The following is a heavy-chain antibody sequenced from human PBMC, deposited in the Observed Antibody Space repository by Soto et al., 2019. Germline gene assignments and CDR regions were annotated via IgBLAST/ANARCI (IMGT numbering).Heavy chain of an antibody. CDR1: EGTFNNYA. V-gene: IGHV1-69*06. Sequence: QVQLVQSGAEVKKPGSSVRVSCKTSEGTFNNYAISWVRQAPGQGLEWLGGIIPLFDAVKYAQKFQGRVTITADKSTSTAYMELHTLTSEDTAGYYCARDDALRETSGYFYLDYWGQGTPVTVTS. CDR3: ARDDALRETSGYFYLDY. J-gene: IGHJ4*02. CDR2: IIPLFDAV. D-gene: IGHD3-22*01.